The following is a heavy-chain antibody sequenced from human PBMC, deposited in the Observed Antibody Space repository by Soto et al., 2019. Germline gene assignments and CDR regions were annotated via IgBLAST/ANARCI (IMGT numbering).Heavy chain of an antibody. CDR2: INAGNGNT. V-gene: IGHV1-3*01. CDR3: ARDLDGSSTSCYSRFDY. D-gene: IGHD2-2*01. J-gene: IGHJ4*02. CDR1: GYTFTSYA. Sequence: QVPLVQSGAEVKKPGASVKVSCKASGYTFTSYAMHWVRQAPGQRLEWMGWINAGNGNTKYSQKFQGRVTITRDTSASTAYMELSSLRSEDTAVYYCARDLDGSSTSCYSRFDYWGQGTLVTVSS.